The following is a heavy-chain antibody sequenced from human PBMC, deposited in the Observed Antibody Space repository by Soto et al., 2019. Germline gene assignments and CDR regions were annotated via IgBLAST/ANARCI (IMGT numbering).Heavy chain of an antibody. D-gene: IGHD3-16*01. J-gene: IGHJ4*02. Sequence: PSETLSLTCTVSGGSVSSGSYYWIWIRQPPGKGLEWIGYIYYSGSTNYNPSLKSRVTISVDTSKNQFSLKLSSVTAADTAVYYCARVAIGGAYFDYWGQGTLVTVSS. CDR2: IYYSGST. CDR1: GGSVSSGSYY. V-gene: IGHV4-61*01. CDR3: ARVAIGGAYFDY.